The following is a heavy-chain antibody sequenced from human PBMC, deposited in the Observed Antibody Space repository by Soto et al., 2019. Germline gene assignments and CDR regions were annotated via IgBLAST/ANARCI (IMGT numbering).Heavy chain of an antibody. J-gene: IGHJ4*02. CDR2: ISGSGGST. V-gene: IGHV3-23*01. D-gene: IGHD6-13*01. Sequence: GGSLRLSCAASGFTFSSYAMSWVRQAPGTGLEWVSAISGSGGSTYYADSVMGRFTISRDNSKITLYHQMNSLRAEDTAVYYCAKDTRSSHWGQGTPVTVSS. CDR1: GFTFSSYA. CDR3: AKDTRSSH.